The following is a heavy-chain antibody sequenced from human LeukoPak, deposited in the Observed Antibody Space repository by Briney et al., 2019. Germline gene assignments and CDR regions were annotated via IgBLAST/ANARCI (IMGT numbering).Heavy chain of an antibody. D-gene: IGHD2-2*01. Sequence: SETLSLTCTVSGGSISSYYWSWIRQPPGKGLEWIGYIYYSGSTNYNPSLKSRVTISVDMSKNQFSLKLSSVTAADTAVYYCARGGVVVPAALTYWGQGTLLTVSS. J-gene: IGHJ4*02. V-gene: IGHV4-59*01. CDR2: IYYSGST. CDR3: ARGGVVVPAALTY. CDR1: GGSISSYY.